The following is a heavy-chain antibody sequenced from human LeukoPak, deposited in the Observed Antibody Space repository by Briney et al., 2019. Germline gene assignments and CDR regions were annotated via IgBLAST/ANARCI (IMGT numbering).Heavy chain of an antibody. J-gene: IGHJ5*02. Sequence: GASVKVSCKASGYTFTDYYIHWVRQAPGQGLEWMGWTIPNTGVTNYAQKFQGRVTMTRDTSISTAYMGLSSLTSDDTAVYYCAKEAAAAGNNWFDPWGQGTLVTVFS. CDR3: AKEAAAAGNNWFDP. CDR2: TIPNTGVT. CDR1: GYTFTDYY. V-gene: IGHV1-2*02. D-gene: IGHD6-13*01.